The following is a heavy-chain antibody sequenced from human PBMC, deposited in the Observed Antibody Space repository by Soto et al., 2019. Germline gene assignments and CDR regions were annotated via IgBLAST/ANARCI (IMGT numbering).Heavy chain of an antibody. Sequence: PGGSLRLSCAACGFTFSSYWMHWVRQAPGKGLVWVSRINSDGSSTSYADSVKGRFTISRDNAKNTLYLQMNSLRAEDTAVYYCASNWNYDVWFDPWGQGTLVTVSS. CDR2: INSDGSST. CDR3: ASNWNYDVWFDP. J-gene: IGHJ5*02. D-gene: IGHD1-7*01. CDR1: GFTFSSYW. V-gene: IGHV3-74*01.